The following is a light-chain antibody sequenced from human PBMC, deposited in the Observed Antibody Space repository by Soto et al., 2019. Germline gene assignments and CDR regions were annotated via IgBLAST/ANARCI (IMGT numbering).Light chain of an antibody. CDR1: QSVSSSY. CDR2: GAS. V-gene: IGKV3-20*01. J-gene: IGKJ2*01. Sequence: EIVLTQSPGTLSVSPGERATLSCRASQSVSSSYLAWYQQKPGQAPRLLIYGASSRAIGIPDRFSGSGSGTDFTLTISRLEPEDFAVYYCRQYGSSPYTFGQGTKLEIK. CDR3: RQYGSSPYT.